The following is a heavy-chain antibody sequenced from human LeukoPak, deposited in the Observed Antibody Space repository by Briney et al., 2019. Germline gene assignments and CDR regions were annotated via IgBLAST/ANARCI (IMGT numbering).Heavy chain of an antibody. CDR3: AREGYSSGWYINDY. J-gene: IGHJ4*02. D-gene: IGHD6-19*01. Sequence: GGSLRLSCAASGFTFSSYWMSWVRQAPGKGLEWVANIKQDGSEKYYVDSVKGRFTISRDNSKNTLYLQMNSLRAEDTAVYYCAREGYSSGWYINDYWGQGTLVTVSS. CDR1: GFTFSSYW. CDR2: IKQDGSEK. V-gene: IGHV3-7*03.